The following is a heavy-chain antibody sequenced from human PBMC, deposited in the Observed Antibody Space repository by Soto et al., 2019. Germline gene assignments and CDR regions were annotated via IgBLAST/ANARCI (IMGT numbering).Heavy chain of an antibody. D-gene: IGHD3-10*01. CDR1: GYTFTSYD. V-gene: IGHV1-8*01. Sequence: GASVKVSCKASGYTFTSYDINWVRQATGQGLEWMGWMNPNSGNTGYAQKFQGRVTMTRNTSISTAYMELSSLRSEDTAVYYCARGAGLWFGELSGWNYSGMDVWGQGTTVTVSS. CDR3: ARGAGLWFGELSGWNYSGMDV. J-gene: IGHJ6*02. CDR2: MNPNSGNT.